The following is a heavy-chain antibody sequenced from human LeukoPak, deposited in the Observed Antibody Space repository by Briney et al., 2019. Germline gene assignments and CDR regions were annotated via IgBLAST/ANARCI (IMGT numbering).Heavy chain of an antibody. CDR2: ISSNGATT. V-gene: IGHV3-64*01. Sequence: GGSLRLSCVASGFTFSSYAMHWVRQAPGKGLEYVSAISSNGATTYYANSVKGRFSISRDNSKNTVYLQMGSLRAEDKAVYYCARVYFWSGYFDYWGQGTLVTVSS. J-gene: IGHJ4*02. CDR1: GFTFSSYA. D-gene: IGHD3-3*01. CDR3: ARVYFWSGYFDY.